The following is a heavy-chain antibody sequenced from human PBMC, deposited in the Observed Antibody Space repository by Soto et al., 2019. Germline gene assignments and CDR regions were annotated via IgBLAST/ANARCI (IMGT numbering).Heavy chain of an antibody. V-gene: IGHV3-23*01. CDR2: ISARGGSS. D-gene: IGHD1-26*01. CDR1: GFSFSSYA. J-gene: IGHJ4*02. CDR3: AKGSLDYSASVDN. Sequence: EVQLLESGGGLVQPGGSLRLSCAASGFSFSSYAMVWVRQAPGKGLEWVSVISARGGSSYFAVSVKGRFATSSDNSKNRLAPEMSRLRAEDTATYLCAKGSLDYSASVDNWGQGTLVLVSS.